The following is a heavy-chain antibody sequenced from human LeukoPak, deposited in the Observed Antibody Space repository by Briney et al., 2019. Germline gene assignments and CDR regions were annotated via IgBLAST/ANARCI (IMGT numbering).Heavy chain of an antibody. J-gene: IGHJ3*02. CDR1: GGSISSSSYY. CDR3: ARPLGGATLHAFDI. CDR2: IYYSGST. D-gene: IGHD4/OR15-4a*01. V-gene: IGHV4-39*01. Sequence: PSETLSLTCTVSGGSISSSSYYWGWIRQPPGKGLGWIGSIYYSGSTFYNPSLKSRVTISVDTSKNQFSLKLSSVTAADTAVYYCARPLGGATLHAFDIWGQGTMVTVSS.